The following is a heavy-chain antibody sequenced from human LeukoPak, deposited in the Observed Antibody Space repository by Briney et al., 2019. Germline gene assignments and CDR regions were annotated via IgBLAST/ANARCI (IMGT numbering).Heavy chain of an antibody. Sequence: PGDSLRLSCAASGFTFSSYWMGWVRQAPGKGLEWVANIKQDGSEKYYVDSVKGRFTISRDNAKNSLYLQMNSLRAEDTAVYYCAREGSGYYIVYWGQGTLVTVSS. CDR2: IKQDGSEK. J-gene: IGHJ4*02. V-gene: IGHV3-7*01. CDR3: AREGSGYYIVY. D-gene: IGHD3-22*01. CDR1: GFTFSSYW.